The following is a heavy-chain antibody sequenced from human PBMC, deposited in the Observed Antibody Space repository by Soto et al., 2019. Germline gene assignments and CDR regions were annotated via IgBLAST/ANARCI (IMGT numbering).Heavy chain of an antibody. D-gene: IGHD1-1*01. CDR3: APDRPLKPNGGFDY. CDR1: GYTLTELS. V-gene: IGHV1-24*01. J-gene: IGHJ4*02. Sequence: ASVKVSCKVSGYTLTELSMHWVRQAPGKGLEWMGGFDPEDGETIYAQKFQGRVTMTEETSTDTAYMELSSLRSEDTAVYYCAPDRPLKPNGGFDYLGQGTLV. CDR2: FDPEDGET.